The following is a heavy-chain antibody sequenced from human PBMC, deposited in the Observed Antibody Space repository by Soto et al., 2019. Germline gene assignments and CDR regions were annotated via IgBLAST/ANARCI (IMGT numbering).Heavy chain of an antibody. J-gene: IGHJ6*03. CDR2: ISGSGGST. V-gene: IGHV3-23*01. Sequence: GGSLRLSCAASGFTFSSYAMSWVRQAPGKGLEWVSAISGSGGSTYYADSVKGRFTISRDNSKNTLYLQMNSLRAEDTAVYYCAKNTDCWSGYYYYYYMDVWGKGTTVTVSS. CDR3: AKNTDCWSGYYYYYYMDV. D-gene: IGHD3-3*01. CDR1: GFTFSSYA.